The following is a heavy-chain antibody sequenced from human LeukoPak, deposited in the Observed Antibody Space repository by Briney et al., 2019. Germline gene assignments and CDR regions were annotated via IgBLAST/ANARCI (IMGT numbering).Heavy chain of an antibody. J-gene: IGHJ4*02. CDR1: GFTFSSYA. D-gene: IGHD3-10*01. V-gene: IGHV3-23*01. CDR3: AKRPRGNYLDPFDY. Sequence: GGSLRLSCAASGFTFSSYAMSWVRQAPGKGLEWVSGVSGSGGSTYYADSVKGRFTISRDNSKNRLYLQMNSLRAEDTAVYYCAKRPRGNYLDPFDYWGQGTLVTVSS. CDR2: VSGSGGST.